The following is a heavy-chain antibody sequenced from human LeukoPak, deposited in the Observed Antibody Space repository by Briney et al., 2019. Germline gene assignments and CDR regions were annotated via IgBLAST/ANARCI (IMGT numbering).Heavy chain of an antibody. D-gene: IGHD2-15*01. CDR3: ARTIVVVVAANINWFDP. CDR1: GGTFSSYA. V-gene: IGHV1-69*13. CDR2: IIPIFGTA. Sequence: SVKVSCKASGGTFSSYAISWVRQAPGQGLEWMGGIIPIFGTANYAQKFQGRVTITADESTSTAYMELSSLRSEDTAVYYCARTIVVVVAANINWFDPWGQGTLVTVSS. J-gene: IGHJ5*02.